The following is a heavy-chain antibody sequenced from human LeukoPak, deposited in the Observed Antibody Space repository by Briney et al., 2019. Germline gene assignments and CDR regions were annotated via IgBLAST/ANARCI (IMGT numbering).Heavy chain of an antibody. CDR1: GFTFSSYS. CDR2: ISSSSSYV. J-gene: IGHJ3*02. Sequence: GGSLRLSCAASGFTFSSYSMNWVRQAPGKGLEWVSSISSSSSYVYCADSVKGRFTISRDNAKNSLYLQMNSLRAEDTAVYYCARDLGIRAFDIWGQGTMVTVSS. CDR3: ARDLGIRAFDI. D-gene: IGHD7-27*01. V-gene: IGHV3-21*01.